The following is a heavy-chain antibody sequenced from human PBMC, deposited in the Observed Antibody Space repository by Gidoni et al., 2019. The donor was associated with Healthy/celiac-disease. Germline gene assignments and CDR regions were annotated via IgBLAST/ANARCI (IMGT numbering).Heavy chain of an antibody. CDR3: AREGGGWYLGYYYYGMDV. CDR2: INHSGST. Sequence: QVQLQQWGAGLLKPSETMSLTCAVYGGSFSGSYWSWIRQPPGKGLEWIGEINHSGSTNYNPSLNSRVTISVDTSKNQFSLKLSSVTAADTAVYYCAREGGGWYLGYYYYGMDVWGQGTTVTVSS. D-gene: IGHD6-19*01. J-gene: IGHJ6*02. CDR1: GGSFSGSY. V-gene: IGHV4-34*01.